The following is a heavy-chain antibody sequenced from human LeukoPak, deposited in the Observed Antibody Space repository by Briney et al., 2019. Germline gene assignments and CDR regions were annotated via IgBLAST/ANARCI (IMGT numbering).Heavy chain of an antibody. CDR3: AKRDTSGWPPVGLGY. CDR1: GFTFSSYW. CDR2: INGDGRNI. D-gene: IGHD6-19*01. Sequence: GGSLRLSCVASGFTFSSYWMHWVRQDPRKGLVWVSRINGDGRNINYADSVRGRFTISRDNSKNTLYLQMNSLRAEDTAVYYCAKRDTSGWPPVGLGYWGQGTLVTVSS. V-gene: IGHV3-74*01. J-gene: IGHJ4*02.